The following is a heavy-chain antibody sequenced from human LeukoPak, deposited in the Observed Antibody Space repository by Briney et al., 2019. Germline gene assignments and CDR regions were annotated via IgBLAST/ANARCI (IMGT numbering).Heavy chain of an antibody. J-gene: IGHJ4*02. Sequence: GGSLTLSCAASGFTLSSYAMSWLRQAPGKGLEWVSDISGSGGSIYYADSVKGRFTISRDNSKNTLYLQMNSRRAEDTAVYYCAIAYSALGYFDYWGQGGLVTVSS. D-gene: IGHD6-13*01. CDR1: GFTLSSYA. CDR3: AIAYSALGYFDY. CDR2: ISGSGGSI. V-gene: IGHV3-23*01.